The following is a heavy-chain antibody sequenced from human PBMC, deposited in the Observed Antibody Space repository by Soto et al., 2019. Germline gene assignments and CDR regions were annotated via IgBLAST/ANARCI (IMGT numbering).Heavy chain of an antibody. CDR2: IIPIFGTA. V-gene: IGHV1-69*13. Sequence: GASVKVSCKASGGTFSSYAISWVRQAPGQGLEWMGGIIPIFGTANYAQKFQGRVTITADESTSTAYMELSSLRSEDTAVYYCARANLYSSSWKYPYYFDYWGQGTLVTVSS. CDR3: ARANLYSSSWKYPYYFDY. J-gene: IGHJ4*02. CDR1: GGTFSSYA. D-gene: IGHD6-13*01.